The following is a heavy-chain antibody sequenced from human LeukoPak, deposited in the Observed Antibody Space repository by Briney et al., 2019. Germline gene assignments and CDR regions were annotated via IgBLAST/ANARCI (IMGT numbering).Heavy chain of an antibody. Sequence: SETLSLTCTVSGGSTSSYYWSWIRQPPGKGLEWIGYIYYSGSTNYNPSLKSRVTISVDTSKNRFSLKLSSVTAAETAVYYCGRYSYGTFDYWGQGTLVTVSS. CDR1: GGSTSSYY. CDR3: GRYSYGTFDY. CDR2: IYYSGST. J-gene: IGHJ4*02. V-gene: IGHV4-59*01. D-gene: IGHD5-18*01.